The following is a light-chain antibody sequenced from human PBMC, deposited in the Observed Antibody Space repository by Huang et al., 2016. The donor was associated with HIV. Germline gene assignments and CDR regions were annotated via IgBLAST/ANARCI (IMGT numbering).Light chain of an antibody. V-gene: IGKV1-39*01. CDR1: QNINTY. Sequence: DILLTQSPSSLSASVGDSVTLTCRASQNINTYLNWYQQKPGKAPNLLIHSASTLQTGVPSRVSGGGSGTECALTVNSLQPEDSATYYCQQGYSAWITFGQGTRL. CDR3: QQGYSAWIT. J-gene: IGKJ5*01. CDR2: SAS.